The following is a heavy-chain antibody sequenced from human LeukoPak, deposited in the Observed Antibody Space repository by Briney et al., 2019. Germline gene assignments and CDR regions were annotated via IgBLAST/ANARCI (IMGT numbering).Heavy chain of an antibody. D-gene: IGHD1-14*01. CDR2: ISGSGGST. CDR3: AKEGAGNRLTDAFDI. CDR1: GFTFSSYA. Sequence: AGGSLRLSCAASGFTFSSYAMSWVSQAQGKGLEWVSAISGSGGSTYYADSVKGRFTISRDNSKNTLYLQMNSLRAEDTAVYYCAKEGAGNRLTDAFDIWGQGTMVTVSS. J-gene: IGHJ3*02. V-gene: IGHV3-23*01.